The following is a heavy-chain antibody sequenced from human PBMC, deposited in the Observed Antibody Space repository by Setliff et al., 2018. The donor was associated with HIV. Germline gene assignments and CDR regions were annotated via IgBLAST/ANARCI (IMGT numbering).Heavy chain of an antibody. CDR1: GLTFSSYA. CDR3: AKDLVYYDSSGDLDY. D-gene: IGHD3-22*01. Sequence: PGESLKISCAASGLTFSSYAMSWVRQAPGKGLEWVSSISGSGGSPYYADSVKGRFTISRDNSKNTLYLQMNSLRAEDTAVYYCAKDLVYYDSSGDLDYWGQGTLVTVSS. J-gene: IGHJ4*02. V-gene: IGHV3-23*01. CDR2: ISGSGGSP.